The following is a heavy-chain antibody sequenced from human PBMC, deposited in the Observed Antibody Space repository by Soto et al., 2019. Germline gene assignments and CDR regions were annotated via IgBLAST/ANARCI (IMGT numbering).Heavy chain of an antibody. CDR1: GFSLNNAW. CDR3: AGGLGHSDHDY. V-gene: IGHV3-15*01. CDR2: IKSKSDGGTT. J-gene: IGHJ4*02. D-gene: IGHD2-21*02. Sequence: EVQLVESGGGLVKPGGSLRLSCAVSGFSLNNAWLSWVRHAPGRGLEWVGRIKSKSDGGTTDYTAPVKGRFTISRDDSKNTLYLQINSLKTEDTAVYYCAGGLGHSDHDYWGQGTLVTVSS.